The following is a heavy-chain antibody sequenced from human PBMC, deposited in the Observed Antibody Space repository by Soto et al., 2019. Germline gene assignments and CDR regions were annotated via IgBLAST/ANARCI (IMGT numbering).Heavy chain of an antibody. D-gene: IGHD3-22*01. CDR3: ARDRGYYDSSGYFDY. J-gene: IGHJ4*02. CDR2: ISSSDNII. Sequence: PGGSLRLSCAASGSIFSDYYMSWIRQAPGKGLEWISYISSSDNIIYYADSVKGRFTISRDNAKNSQYLQMNRLRAEDPAVYYCARDRGYYDSSGYFDYWGQGTLVTVSS. V-gene: IGHV3-11*01. CDR1: GSIFSDYY.